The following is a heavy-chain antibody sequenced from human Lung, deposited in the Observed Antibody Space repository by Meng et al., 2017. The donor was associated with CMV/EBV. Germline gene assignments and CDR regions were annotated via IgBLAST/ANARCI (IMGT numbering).Heavy chain of an antibody. J-gene: IGHJ5*02. CDR1: GYPFTNYY. CDR2: INPSGGAT. D-gene: IGHD3-16*01. V-gene: IGHV1-46*01. CDR3: ARDQSLGVWFDL. Sequence: SVXVSXXASGYPFTNYYLHWVRQAPGQGFEWMGLINPSGGATDYAQKFQGRVTMTTDTSASTVYMELRSLTSEDTALYYCARDQSLGVWFDLWGQGTLVTVSS.